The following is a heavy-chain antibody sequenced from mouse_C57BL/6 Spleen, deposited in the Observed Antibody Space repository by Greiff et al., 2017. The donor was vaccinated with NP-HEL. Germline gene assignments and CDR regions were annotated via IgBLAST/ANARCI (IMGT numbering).Heavy chain of an antibody. Sequence: QVQLQQSGAELARPGASVKLSCKASGYTFTSYGISWVKQRTGQGLEWIGEIYPRSGNTYYNEKFKGKATLTADKSSSTAYMELRSLTSEDSAVYFCARFPNYYGSSYGGYFDYWGQGTTLTVSS. CDR3: ARFPNYYGSSYGGYFDY. CDR2: IYPRSGNT. V-gene: IGHV1-81*01. CDR1: GYTFTSYG. D-gene: IGHD1-1*01. J-gene: IGHJ2*01.